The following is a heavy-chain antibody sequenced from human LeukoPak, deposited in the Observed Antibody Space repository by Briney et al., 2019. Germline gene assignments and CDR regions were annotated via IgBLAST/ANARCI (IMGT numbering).Heavy chain of an antibody. CDR1: GGSVSGDC. CDR3: ARERYVSGWHADY. J-gene: IGHJ4*02. Sequence: SETLSPTCTVSGGSVSGDCWSWIRQPAGKGPEWIGRIYSGGNSDSNPSFKSRVSLSVDTSKNQVSLRLSSVTAADTAVYYCARERYVSGWHADYWGQGTLVTVSS. V-gene: IGHV4-4*07. D-gene: IGHD6-19*01. CDR2: IYSGGNS.